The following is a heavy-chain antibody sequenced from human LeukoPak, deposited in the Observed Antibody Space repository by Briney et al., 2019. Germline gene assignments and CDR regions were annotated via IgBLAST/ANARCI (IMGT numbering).Heavy chain of an antibody. CDR2: IYHSGST. CDR3: ARISGRGDYYYYFDY. Sequence: SETLSLTCAVSGYSISRGYYWGWIRQPPGKGLEWIGIIYHSGSTYYNPSLKSRVSISVGTSKNRFSLRLSSVTAADTAVYYCARISGRGDYYYYFDYWGQGTLVTVSS. D-gene: IGHD2-21*02. V-gene: IGHV4-38-2*01. J-gene: IGHJ4*02. CDR1: GYSISRGYY.